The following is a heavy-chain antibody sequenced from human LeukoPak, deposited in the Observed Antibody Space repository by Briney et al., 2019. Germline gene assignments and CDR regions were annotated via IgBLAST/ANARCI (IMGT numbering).Heavy chain of an antibody. CDR2: IYHSGST. Sequence: SETLSLTCAVSGGSISSSNWWSWVRQPPGKGLEWIGEIYHSGSTNYNPSLKSRVTISVDKSKNQFSLKLSSVTAADTAVYYCARDKIAAAGTVSWFDPWGQGTLVTVSS. CDR1: GGSISSSNW. J-gene: IGHJ5*02. D-gene: IGHD6-13*01. V-gene: IGHV4-4*02. CDR3: ARDKIAAAGTVSWFDP.